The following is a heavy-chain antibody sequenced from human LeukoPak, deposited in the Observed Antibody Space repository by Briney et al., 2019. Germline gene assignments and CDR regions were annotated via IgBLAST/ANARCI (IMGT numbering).Heavy chain of an antibody. CDR1: GYSFTTYW. Sequence: GESLKISCKGSGYSFTTYWIGWVRQMPGKGLEGMGMIYPGDSDTRYSPSFQGPVTISADTSITTAYLQLSSLKASDTAMYYCARHIGLTTRYFDYWGQGTLVTVSS. V-gene: IGHV5-51*01. J-gene: IGHJ4*02. CDR2: IYPGDSDT. D-gene: IGHD4/OR15-4a*01. CDR3: ARHIGLTTRYFDY.